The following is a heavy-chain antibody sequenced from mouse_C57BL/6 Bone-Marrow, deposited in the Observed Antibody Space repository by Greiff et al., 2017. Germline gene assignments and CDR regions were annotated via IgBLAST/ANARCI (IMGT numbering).Heavy chain of an antibody. D-gene: IGHD1-1*01. CDR3: ARPDYGSSGIDY. V-gene: IGHV1-69*01. J-gene: IGHJ2*01. CDR1: GYTFTSYW. Sequence: VQLQQPGAELVMPGASVKLSCKASGYTFTSYWMHWVKQRPGQGLEWIGEIDPSDSYSNYNQKVKGKSTLTVDKYSSTADMQHSSLTSEDSAVYYGARPDYGSSGIDYWGQGTTRTVSS. CDR2: IDPSDSYS.